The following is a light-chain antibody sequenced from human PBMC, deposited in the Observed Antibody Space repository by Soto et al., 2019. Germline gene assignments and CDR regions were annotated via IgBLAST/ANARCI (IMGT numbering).Light chain of an antibody. CDR2: GAS. V-gene: IGKV1-27*01. CDR3: QKYDSALGT. Sequence: DIQMTQSPSTLSASVGDRVTITCRASQSTSSYLAWYQQKPGKIPTVLIYGASTLQSGVPSRFSGSGSGTDFTLTISSLQPEDVATYYCQKYDSALGTFGQGTKVDIK. J-gene: IGKJ1*01. CDR1: QSTSSY.